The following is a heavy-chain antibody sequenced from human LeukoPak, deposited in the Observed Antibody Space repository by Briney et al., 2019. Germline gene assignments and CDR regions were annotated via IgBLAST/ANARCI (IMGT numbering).Heavy chain of an antibody. CDR1: GGSISSYY. J-gene: IGHJ4*02. D-gene: IGHD6-13*01. V-gene: IGHV4-59*01. Sequence: SETLSLTCTVSGGSISSYYWSWIRQPPGKGLEWIGYIYYSGSTNYNPSLKSRVTISVDTSKNQFSLKLSSVTAADTAVYYCARIGQQLVRYFDYWGQGTLVTVSS. CDR3: ARIGQQLVRYFDY. CDR2: IYYSGST.